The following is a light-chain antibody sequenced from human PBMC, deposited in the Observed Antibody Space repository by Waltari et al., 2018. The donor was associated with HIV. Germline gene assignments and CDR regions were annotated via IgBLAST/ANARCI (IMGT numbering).Light chain of an antibody. J-gene: IGLJ3*02. CDR2: LNSDGSH. CDR1: GHSSYA. V-gene: IGLV4-69*01. CDR3: QTWGTGIRV. Sequence: GHSSYAIAWHQQQPEKGPRYLMKLNSDGSHSKGDGIPDRFSGSSSGAERYLTISSLQSEDEADYYCQTWGTGIRVFGGGTKLTVL.